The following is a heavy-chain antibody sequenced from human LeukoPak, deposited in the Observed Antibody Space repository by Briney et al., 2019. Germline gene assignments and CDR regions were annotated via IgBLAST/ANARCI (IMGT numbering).Heavy chain of an antibody. CDR3: ARVGSGYHTIYYYMDV. Sequence: SETLSLTCAVYGGSFCCYYWSWIRQPPGKGLEWIGEINHSGSTNYNPSLKSRVTISVDTSKNQFSLKLSSVTAQDTAVYYCARVGSGYHTIYYYMDVWGKGTTVTVSS. CDR1: GGSFCCYY. V-gene: IGHV4-34*01. D-gene: IGHD3-3*01. J-gene: IGHJ6*03. CDR2: INHSGST.